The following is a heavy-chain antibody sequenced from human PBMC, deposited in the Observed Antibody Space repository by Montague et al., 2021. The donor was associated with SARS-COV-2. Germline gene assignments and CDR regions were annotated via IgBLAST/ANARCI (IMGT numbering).Heavy chain of an antibody. J-gene: IGHJ6*02. D-gene: IGHD2-8*01. CDR2: IYYSGST. CDR3: ARGEGVMVYVYGMDV. V-gene: IGHV4-31*03. Sequence: TLSLTCTVSGGSISSSGYYWSWIRQHPGKGLEWIGYIYYSGSTNYNPSLKSRLTISVDTSKNQFSLKLSSVTAADTAVYYCARGEGVMVYVYGMDVWGQGTTVTVSS. CDR1: GGSISSSGYY.